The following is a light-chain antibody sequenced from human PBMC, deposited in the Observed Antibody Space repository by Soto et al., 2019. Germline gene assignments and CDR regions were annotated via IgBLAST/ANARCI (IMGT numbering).Light chain of an antibody. Sequence: QSALTQPASVSGSPGQSITISCTGTSSDVGGYNYVSWYQQHPGKAPKLIIYEVSNRPSGVSNRFSGSKSGHTASLTISGLQAEDEADYYCSSYTSSSRYVFGTGTKLTVL. J-gene: IGLJ1*01. CDR2: EVS. V-gene: IGLV2-14*01. CDR1: SSDVGGYNY. CDR3: SSYTSSSRYV.